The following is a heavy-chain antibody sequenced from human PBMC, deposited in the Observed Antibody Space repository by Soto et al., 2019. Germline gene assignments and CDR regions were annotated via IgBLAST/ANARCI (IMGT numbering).Heavy chain of an antibody. CDR2: IKSKADGGTT. J-gene: IGHJ4*02. D-gene: IGHD6-13*01. CDR1: GFTFSNAW. CDR3: TTPGYSSTILGGY. V-gene: IGHV3-15*01. Sequence: GGSLRLSCAASGFTFSNAWMSWVRQAPGKGQEWVGRIKSKADGGTTDYAAPVKGRFTISRDDSKNTLFLQMNSLKTEDTAVYYCTTPGYSSTILGGYWGQGTVVTVSS.